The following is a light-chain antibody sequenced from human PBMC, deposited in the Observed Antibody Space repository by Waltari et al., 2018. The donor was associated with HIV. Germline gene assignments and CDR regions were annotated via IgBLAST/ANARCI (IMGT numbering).Light chain of an antibody. Sequence: DIQMTQSPSSLSVSIGDRVTITCQASQYISNYLNWYQQKPGKAPKLLIYDASSLETGVPSRFSGSGSGTDFTFTISSLQPEDIATYFCQQYDNLVTFGGGTKVEIK. J-gene: IGKJ4*01. CDR1: QYISNY. V-gene: IGKV1-33*01. CDR3: QQYDNLVT. CDR2: DAS.